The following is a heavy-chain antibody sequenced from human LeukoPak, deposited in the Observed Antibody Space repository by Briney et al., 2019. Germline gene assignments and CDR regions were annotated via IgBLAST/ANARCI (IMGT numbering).Heavy chain of an antibody. CDR3: ARGFPPGYYGMDV. Sequence: GGSLRLSCAASGFTFSDYYMSWIRRAPGEGLEWVSYISSSGSTIYYADSVKGRFTISRDNAKNSLYLQMNSLRAEDTAVYYCARGFPPGYYGMDVWGQGTTVTVSS. J-gene: IGHJ6*02. CDR1: GFTFSDYY. CDR2: ISSSGSTI. V-gene: IGHV3-11*01.